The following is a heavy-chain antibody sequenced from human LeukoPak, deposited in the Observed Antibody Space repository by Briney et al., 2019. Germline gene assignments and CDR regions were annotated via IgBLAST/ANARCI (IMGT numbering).Heavy chain of an antibody. J-gene: IGHJ3*02. CDR1: DRSFSGYY. CDR3: ARGRTYYYARSAFDI. CDR2: INHSGST. Sequence: SETLSLTCAVYDRSFSGYYWSWIRQSPGKGLEWIGEINHSGSTNYNPSLKSRVTISVDTSKNQFSLKLSSVTAADTAVYYCARGRTYYYARSAFDIWGQGTMVTVSS. D-gene: IGHD3-10*01. V-gene: IGHV4-34*01.